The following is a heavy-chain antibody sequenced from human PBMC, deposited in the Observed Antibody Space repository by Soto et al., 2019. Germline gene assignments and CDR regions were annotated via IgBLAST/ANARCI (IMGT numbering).Heavy chain of an antibody. CDR2: ISWNSGTM. CDR1: GFTFGDFA. D-gene: IGHD5-12*01. J-gene: IGHJ4*02. V-gene: IGHV3-9*01. CDR3: AKEVRWLQFAV. Sequence: EVQLVESGGGLVQPGRSLRLSCAASGFTFGDFAMHWVRQVPGKGLEWVSGISWNSGTMDFADSVKGRFTISRDNAKNSLYLQMNSLRTDGTALYYFAKEVRWLQFAVRGQGTLVTVSS.